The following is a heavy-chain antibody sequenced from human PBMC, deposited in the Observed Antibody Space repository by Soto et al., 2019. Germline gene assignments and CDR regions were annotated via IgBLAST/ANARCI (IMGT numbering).Heavy chain of an antibody. J-gene: IGHJ6*02. D-gene: IGHD6-19*01. Sequence: PGGSLRLSCAASGFTLSSYAMHWVRQAPGKGLEWVAVISYDGSNKYYADSVKGRFTISRDNSKNTLYLQMNSLRAEDTAVYYCARDRFRWLRTPHRPQKKNYGMDVWGQGTTVTVSS. CDR3: ARDRFRWLRTPHRPQKKNYGMDV. CDR1: GFTLSSYA. CDR2: ISYDGSNK. V-gene: IGHV3-30-3*01.